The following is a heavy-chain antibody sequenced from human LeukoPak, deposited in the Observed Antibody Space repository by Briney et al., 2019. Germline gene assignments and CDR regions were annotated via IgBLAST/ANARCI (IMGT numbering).Heavy chain of an antibody. Sequence: SVKVSCKASGGTFSSCAISWVRQAPGQGLEWTGRIIPIFGIANYAQKFQGRVTITADKSTSTAYMELSSLRSEDTAVYYCARSLAVAGTESAFDIWGQGTMVTVSS. D-gene: IGHD6-19*01. CDR3: ARSLAVAGTESAFDI. V-gene: IGHV1-69*04. CDR2: IIPIFGIA. J-gene: IGHJ3*02. CDR1: GGTFSSCA.